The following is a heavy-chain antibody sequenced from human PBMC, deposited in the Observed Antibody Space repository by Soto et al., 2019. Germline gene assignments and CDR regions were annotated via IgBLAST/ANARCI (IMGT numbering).Heavy chain of an antibody. D-gene: IGHD2-2*01. V-gene: IGHV5-51*01. Sequence: PGESLKISCKGSGYTFTNYWIAWVRQMPGKGLEWMGIIYPGNSNTRYSPSFQGQVTISADKSITTAYLQMDSLRAEDTAVYYCARVETCNSISCYSVFESWGQGTLVTVSS. CDR1: GYTFTNYW. J-gene: IGHJ4*02. CDR2: IYPGNSNT. CDR3: ARVETCNSISCYSVFES.